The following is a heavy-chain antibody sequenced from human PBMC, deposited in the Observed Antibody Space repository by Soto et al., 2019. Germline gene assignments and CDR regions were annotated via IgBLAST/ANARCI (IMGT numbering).Heavy chain of an antibody. D-gene: IGHD3-10*01. Sequence: PGGSMRLSCAASGLNFSSYGMHWARQDPGKGLEWVAVISYDGSNKYYADSVKGRFTISRDNSKNTLYLQMNSLRAEDTAVYYCAKALPMVRGDAFDIWGQGTMVTVSS. V-gene: IGHV3-30*18. CDR3: AKALPMVRGDAFDI. CDR2: ISYDGSNK. CDR1: GLNFSSYG. J-gene: IGHJ3*02.